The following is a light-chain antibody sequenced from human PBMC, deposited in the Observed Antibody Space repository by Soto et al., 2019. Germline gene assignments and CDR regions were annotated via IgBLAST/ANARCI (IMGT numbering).Light chain of an antibody. V-gene: IGKV3-20*01. CDR2: GVS. Sequence: EIVLTQSPGTLSLSPGERATLSCRASQSVTGIHLAWYQQKPGQAPRILIYGVSSRATGIPDRFSGSGSGTDFSLAISRLEPEDFAVYYCQQYASSPQTFGQGTKVETK. CDR1: QSVTGIH. J-gene: IGKJ1*01. CDR3: QQYASSPQT.